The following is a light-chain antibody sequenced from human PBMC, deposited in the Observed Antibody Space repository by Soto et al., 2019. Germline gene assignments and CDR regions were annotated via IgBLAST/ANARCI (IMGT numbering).Light chain of an antibody. J-gene: IGKJ4*01. CDR1: QSVGTI. V-gene: IGKV3-11*01. Sequence: EIVLTQSPATLSLSPGERATLSCRASQSVGTILAWYQQKPGQAPRLLIYEASNRDAGIPARFSGSGSGTDFTLAISSLEPEYFAVYYCQQRADWPLTFGGGTKVEIK. CDR2: EAS. CDR3: QQRADWPLT.